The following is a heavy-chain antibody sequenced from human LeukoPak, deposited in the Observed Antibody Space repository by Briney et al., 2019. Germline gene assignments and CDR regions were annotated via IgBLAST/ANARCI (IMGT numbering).Heavy chain of an antibody. J-gene: IGHJ5*02. CDR3: ARDGSGSQGVNWFDP. V-gene: IGHV1-3*01. CDR1: GYTFNYFA. Sequence: ASVKVSCKASGYTFNYFAMHWVRQAPGQRPEWMGCINVDNDDTRYSQKFQGRVTITSDTSASTVYMESSSLRFEDTAVYYCARDGSGSQGVNWFDPWGPGTQVTVSS. CDR2: INVDNDDT. D-gene: IGHD3-10*01.